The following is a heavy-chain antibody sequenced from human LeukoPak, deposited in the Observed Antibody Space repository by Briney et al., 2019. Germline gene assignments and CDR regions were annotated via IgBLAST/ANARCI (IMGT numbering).Heavy chain of an antibody. Sequence: GGSLRLSCAASGFTFSDYWMHWVRQGQGKGPEWLSRTSKDGSDTFYADAAKGRFTASRDNAKNTVYLQVTNVRPDDTAVYYCARGGYSGSYYRFSWGQGTVVTVSS. D-gene: IGHD6-25*01. V-gene: IGHV3-74*01. J-gene: IGHJ4*02. CDR2: TSKDGSDT. CDR3: ARGGYSGSYYRFS. CDR1: GFTFSDYW.